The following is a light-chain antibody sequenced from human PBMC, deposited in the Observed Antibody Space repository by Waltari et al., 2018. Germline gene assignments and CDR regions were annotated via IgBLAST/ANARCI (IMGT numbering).Light chain of an antibody. CDR2: EVR. Sequence: QSALTQPASVSGSPGQSITIPCTGSSGYTGTYKSVSLDQQHPGQAPKLLIYEVRNRPSGVSSRFSGTKSGNTASLTISGLQAEDDANYYCTSYSSGRTPFVFGSGTKVTVL. CDR3: TSYSSGRTPFV. V-gene: IGLV2-14*01. J-gene: IGLJ1*01. CDR1: SGYTGTYKS.